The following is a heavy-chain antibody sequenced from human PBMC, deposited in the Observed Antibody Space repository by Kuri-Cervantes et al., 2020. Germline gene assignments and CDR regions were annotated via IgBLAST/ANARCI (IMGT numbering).Heavy chain of an antibody. Sequence: GSLRLSCAAYGGSFSGYYWSWIRQPPGKGLEWIGEINHSGSTNYNPSLKSRVTISVDTSKNQFSLKLSSVTAADTAVYYCASGYYDILTGYSDYWGQGTLVTVSS. CDR1: GGSFSGYY. CDR2: INHSGST. CDR3: ASGYYDILTGYSDY. J-gene: IGHJ4*02. D-gene: IGHD3-9*01. V-gene: IGHV4-34*01.